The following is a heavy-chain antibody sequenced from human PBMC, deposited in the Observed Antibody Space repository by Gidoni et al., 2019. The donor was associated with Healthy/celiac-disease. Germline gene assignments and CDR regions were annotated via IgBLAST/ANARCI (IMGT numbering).Heavy chain of an antibody. CDR1: GGSISSYY. CDR3: ARDSYYYGSGSYYRGVGWYFDL. J-gene: IGHJ2*01. CDR2: IYYSGST. D-gene: IGHD3-10*01. Sequence: QVQLQESGPGLVKPSENLSLTCTVSGGSISSYYWSWIRQPPGKGLEWIGYIYYSGSTNYNPSLKSRVTISVDTSKNQFSLKLSSVTAADTAVYYCARDSYYYGSGSYYRGVGWYFDLWGRGTLVTVSS. V-gene: IGHV4-59*01.